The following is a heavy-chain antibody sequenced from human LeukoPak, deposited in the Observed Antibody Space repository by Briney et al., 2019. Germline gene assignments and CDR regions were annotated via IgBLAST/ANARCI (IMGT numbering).Heavy chain of an antibody. CDR2: FDPEDGEI. Sequence: ASVKVSCKISGDSLNELSMHWVRQSPGKGLGWMGGFDPEDGEIVYAQKFRGRVNMTEDTSTDTAYMSLGSLRPDDTAVYYCAAARLNEFWWGYWGQGTLVTVSS. CDR1: GDSLNELS. V-gene: IGHV1-24*01. J-gene: IGHJ4*02. CDR3: AAARLNEFWWGY. D-gene: IGHD3-3*01.